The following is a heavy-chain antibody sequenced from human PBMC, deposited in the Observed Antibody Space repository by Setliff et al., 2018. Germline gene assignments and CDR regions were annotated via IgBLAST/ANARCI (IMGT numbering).Heavy chain of an antibody. V-gene: IGHV1-18*01. CDR2: ISAYNGHT. Sequence: GASVKVSCKASGYNFAESIVSWVRQAPGQGLEWMGWISAYNGHTYSAQKFQARVTLTTDTSTNMAYMELRGLRSDDTAIYYCLRLVRYCTTTTCQRASGAELWGQGTLVTVPQ. CDR3: LRLVRYCTTTTCQRASGAEL. D-gene: IGHD2-8*01. CDR1: GYNFAESI. J-gene: IGHJ4*02.